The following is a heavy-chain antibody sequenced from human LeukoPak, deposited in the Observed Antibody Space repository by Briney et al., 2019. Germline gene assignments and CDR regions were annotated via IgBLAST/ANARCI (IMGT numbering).Heavy chain of an antibody. D-gene: IGHD2-2*01. Sequence: ASVKVSYKASGYTFTGYYMHWVRQAPGQGLEWMGWINPNSGGTNYAQKFQGRVTMTRDTSISTAYMELSSLRSEDTAVYYCARRAIVVVPAATSKEHYYYYYYMDVWGKGTTVTVSS. CDR2: INPNSGGT. V-gene: IGHV1-2*02. CDR1: GYTFTGYY. J-gene: IGHJ6*03. CDR3: ARRAIVVVPAATSKEHYYYYYYMDV.